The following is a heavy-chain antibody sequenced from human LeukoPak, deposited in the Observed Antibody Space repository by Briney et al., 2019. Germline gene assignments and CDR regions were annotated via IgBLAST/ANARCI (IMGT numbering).Heavy chain of an antibody. D-gene: IGHD6-19*01. CDR2: IYTSGST. CDR3: AVAVADDAFDI. Sequence: RPSETLSLTCTVSGGSISSSSYYWGWIRQPAGKGLEWIGRIYTSGSTNYNPSLKSRVTISVDTSKNQFSLKLSSVTAADTAVYYCAVAVADDAFDIWGQGTMVTVSS. J-gene: IGHJ3*02. CDR1: GGSISSSSYY. V-gene: IGHV4-61*02.